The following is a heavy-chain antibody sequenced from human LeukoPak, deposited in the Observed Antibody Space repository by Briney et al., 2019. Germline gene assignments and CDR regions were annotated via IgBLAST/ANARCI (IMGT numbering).Heavy chain of an antibody. CDR1: GFIFSTYT. CDR2: INGDWRTT. J-gene: IGHJ4*02. Sequence: PGGSLRLSCSASGFIFSTYTMYWVRQAPGKGLQYVSVINGDWRTTYYIDPVKGRFTISRDNSKNTLYLQMSSLRADDTAVYYCVGDQVDDTGYLRWGQGTRVTVSA. V-gene: IGHV3-64D*06. D-gene: IGHD5-12*01. CDR3: VGDQVDDTGYLR.